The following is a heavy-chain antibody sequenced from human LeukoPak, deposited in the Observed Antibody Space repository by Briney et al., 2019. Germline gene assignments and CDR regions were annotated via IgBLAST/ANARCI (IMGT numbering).Heavy chain of an antibody. J-gene: IGHJ5*02. CDR2: INTSGGST. CDR1: GYTFTSYY. D-gene: IGHD4-23*01. CDR3: ARSQGGNTLWFDP. V-gene: IGHV1-46*04. Sequence: ASEKVSCKASGYTFTSYYMYWVRQAPGQGLEWMGIINTSGGSTTYAQKLQGRVSMTRDTSTSTVYLEVSSLRSEDTAVYYCARSQGGNTLWFDPWGQGTLVTVSS.